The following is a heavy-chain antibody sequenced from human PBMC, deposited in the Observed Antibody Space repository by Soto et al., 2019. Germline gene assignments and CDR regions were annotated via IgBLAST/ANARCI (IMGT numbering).Heavy chain of an antibody. D-gene: IGHD2-21*01. V-gene: IGHV4-4*02. CDR2: IYHSGMA. Sequence: VQLRQSGSGLVKPSGTLSLTCFVSGTSFSITFWWPWFRRARGKGLDGIGEIYHSGMAKYNPSLKRRVTISVDKSSNQFSLTLTSVTAADTAMYYCATLPPRIVVVMSPFPSWGQGTPVTVSS. CDR1: GTSFSITFW. CDR3: ATLPPRIVVVMSPFPS. J-gene: IGHJ4*02.